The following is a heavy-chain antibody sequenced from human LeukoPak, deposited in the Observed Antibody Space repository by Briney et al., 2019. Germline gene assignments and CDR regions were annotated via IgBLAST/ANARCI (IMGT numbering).Heavy chain of an antibody. CDR1: GFTFSSYA. CDR2: ISDSGGST. J-gene: IGHJ3*02. Sequence: GGSLRLSCAASGFTFSSYAMSWVRPAPGKGLEWVSAISDSGGSTYYADSVKGRFTISRDNSKSTLSLQMNSLRAEDTAVYYCSKPRSHILNAFDIWGQGTLVTVSS. V-gene: IGHV3-23*01. CDR3: SKPRSHILNAFDI.